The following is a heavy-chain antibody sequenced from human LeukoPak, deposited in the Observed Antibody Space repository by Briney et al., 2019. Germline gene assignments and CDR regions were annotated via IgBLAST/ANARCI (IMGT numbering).Heavy chain of an antibody. J-gene: IGHJ4*02. CDR1: SDSISSYY. V-gene: IGHV4-59*01. CDR3: ARVGGGSGSYYFDY. CDR2: IYYSGST. D-gene: IGHD3-10*01. Sequence: SETLSLTCTVSSDSISSYYWSWIRQPPGKGLEWIGYIYYSGSTNYNPSLKSRVTISVDTSKNQFSLKLSSVTAADTAVYYCARVGGGSGSYYFDYWGQGTLVTVSS.